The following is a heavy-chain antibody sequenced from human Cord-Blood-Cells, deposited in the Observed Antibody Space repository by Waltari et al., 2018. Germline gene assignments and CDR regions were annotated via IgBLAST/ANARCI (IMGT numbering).Heavy chain of an antibody. CDR3: ARTSLITGTDY. D-gene: IGHD1-20*01. CDR1: GGSFSGYY. Sequence: QVQLQQWGAGLLQPSETLSLTCAVYGGSFSGYYWSWVRQPSGKGLEWIGEINHSGSTNYNPSLKSRVTISVDRSKNQFSLKLSSVTAADTAVYYCARTSLITGTDYWGQGTLVTVSS. V-gene: IGHV4-34*01. CDR2: INHSGST. J-gene: IGHJ4*02.